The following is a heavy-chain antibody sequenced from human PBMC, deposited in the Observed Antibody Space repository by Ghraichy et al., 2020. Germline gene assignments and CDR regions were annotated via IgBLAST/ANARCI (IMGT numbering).Heavy chain of an antibody. D-gene: IGHD3-22*01. J-gene: IGHJ5*02. CDR3: ARDLSMT. V-gene: IGHV3-53*01. CDR2: ISSAGST. Sequence: GGSLRLSCAASGFSVSSSYMNWVRQAPGKGLEWVSVISSAGSTFYADSVKGRFTISRDNSKNTLYLQMNSLRAEDTAVYYCARDLSMTWGQGTLVTVSS. CDR1: GFSVSSSY.